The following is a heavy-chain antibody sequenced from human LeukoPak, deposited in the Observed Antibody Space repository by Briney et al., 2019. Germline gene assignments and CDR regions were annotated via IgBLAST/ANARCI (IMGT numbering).Heavy chain of an antibody. CDR2: ISSSSSYI. V-gene: IGHV3-21*01. D-gene: IGHD4-17*01. CDR1: GFTFSSYS. CDR3: ARESMTTVFDP. J-gene: IGHJ5*02. Sequence: GGSLRLSCAASGFTFSSYSMNWVRQAPGKGLEWVSSISSSSSYIYYADSVKGRFTISRDNAKSTLYLQMNSLRAEDTAVYYCARESMTTVFDPWGQGTLVTVSS.